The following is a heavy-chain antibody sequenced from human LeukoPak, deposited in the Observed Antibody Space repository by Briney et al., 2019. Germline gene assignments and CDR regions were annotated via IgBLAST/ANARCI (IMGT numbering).Heavy chain of an antibody. CDR3: ASCNYYDSSGHYPYYFDY. CDR1: GGTLSSYA. J-gene: IGHJ4*02. Sequence: GASVKVSCKASGGTLSSYAISWVRQAPGQGLEWMGGIIPIFGTANYAQKFQGRVTITTDESTSTAYMELSSLRSEDTAVYYCASCNYYDSSGHYPYYFDYWGQGTLVTVSS. CDR2: IIPIFGTA. D-gene: IGHD3-22*01. V-gene: IGHV1-69*05.